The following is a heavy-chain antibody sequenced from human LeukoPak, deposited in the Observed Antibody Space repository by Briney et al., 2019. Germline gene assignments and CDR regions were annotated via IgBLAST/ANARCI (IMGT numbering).Heavy chain of an antibody. Sequence: ASVKVSCKASGYTFTGYYIHWVRQAPGQGLEWMGWIIPNSGGTNYAQRFQGRVTMTRDTPISTAYMELTSLRSDDTAVYYCARTLTGGRGGYFDYWGQGTLVTVSS. J-gene: IGHJ4*02. CDR2: IIPNSGGT. CDR1: GYTFTGYY. V-gene: IGHV1-2*02. D-gene: IGHD3-9*01. CDR3: ARTLTGGRGGYFDY.